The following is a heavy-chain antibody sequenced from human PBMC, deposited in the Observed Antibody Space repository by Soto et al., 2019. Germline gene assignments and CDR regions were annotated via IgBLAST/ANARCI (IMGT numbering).Heavy chain of an antibody. CDR3: VGVISTRPILDF. CDR2: IFYTGNT. V-gene: IGHV4-39*02. Sequence: HLQLQESGPGLVKPSESLSLTCTVTGGSISRNGYFWGWIRQPPGKGLEWIGSIFYTGNTYYNSSFQSRLVVSVDTSNNRFSLRLGSVTAADTAVYYCVGVISTRPILDFWGQGTLVSVSS. CDR1: GGSISRNGYF. D-gene: IGHD2-21*01. J-gene: IGHJ4*02.